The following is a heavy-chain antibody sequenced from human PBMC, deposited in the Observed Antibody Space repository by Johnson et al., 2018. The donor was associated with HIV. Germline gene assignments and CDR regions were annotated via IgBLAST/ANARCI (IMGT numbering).Heavy chain of an antibody. CDR2: IKSNTDGGTS. Sequence: VRLVESGGGLVKPGGSLRLSCAASGFTFSNAWMSWVRQAPGKGLEWVGCIKSNTDGGTSEYAATVKGRFTISRDDSTNTLYLQMNSLKTEDTAVYYWTTDDEAFDIWGQGTMVTVSS. CDR1: GFTFSNAW. V-gene: IGHV3-15*01. CDR3: TTDDEAFDI. J-gene: IGHJ3*02.